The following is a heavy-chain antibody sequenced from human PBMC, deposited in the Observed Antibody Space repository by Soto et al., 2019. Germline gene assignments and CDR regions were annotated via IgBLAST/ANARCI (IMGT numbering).Heavy chain of an antibody. D-gene: IGHD6-19*01. CDR2: ISYDGSNK. V-gene: IGHV3-30*18. CDR1: GFTFSSYG. CDR3: AKDPFFPYSSGWYIDY. Sequence: GGSLILSCGASGFTFSSYGMHWVRQDPGKGLEWVAVISYDGSNKYYADSVKGRFTISRDNSKNTLYLQMNSLRAEDTAVYYCAKDPFFPYSSGWYIDYWGQGTLVTVSS. J-gene: IGHJ4*02.